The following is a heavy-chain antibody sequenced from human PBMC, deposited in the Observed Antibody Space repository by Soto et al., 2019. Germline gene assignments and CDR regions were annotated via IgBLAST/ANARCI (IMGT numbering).Heavy chain of an antibody. V-gene: IGHV4-61*01. D-gene: IGHD3-22*01. CDR1: GDSVSSGNYY. CDR2: IYSSGST. CDR3: ARSYDSSGYYYYAMDV. J-gene: IGHJ6*02. Sequence: QVQLQESGPGLVKPSETLSLTCTVSGDSVSSGNYYWNWIRQPPGKGLEWVGYIYSSGSTKYNPSLKSRVTISVGTSKNQFSLNLRSVTAADTALYYCARSYDSSGYYYYAMDVWGHGTTVTVA.